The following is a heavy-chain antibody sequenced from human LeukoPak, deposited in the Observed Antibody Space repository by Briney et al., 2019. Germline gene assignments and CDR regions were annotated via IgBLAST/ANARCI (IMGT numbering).Heavy chain of an antibody. CDR3: ARGGVAVAGTYFDY. J-gene: IGHJ4*02. CDR2: ISSNGGST. CDR1: GFTFSSYA. D-gene: IGHD6-19*01. Sequence: GALRLSCAASGFTFSSYAMHWVRQAPGKGLEYVSAISSNGGSTYYANSVKGRFTISRDNSKNTLYLQMGSLRAEDMAVYYCARGGVAVAGTYFDYWGQGTLVTVFS. V-gene: IGHV3-64*01.